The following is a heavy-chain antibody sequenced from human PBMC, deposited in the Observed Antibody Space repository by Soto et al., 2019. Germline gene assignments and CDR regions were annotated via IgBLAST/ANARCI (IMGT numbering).Heavy chain of an antibody. Sequence: GGSLRLSCAASGFTFSSYAMHWVRQAPGKGLEWVAVISYDGSNKYYADSVKGRFTISRDNSKNTLYLQMNSLRAEDTAVYYCAGDFDYGDYYYYDCMDVWGQGTTVTVSS. CDR3: AGDFDYGDYYYYDCMDV. D-gene: IGHD4-17*01. V-gene: IGHV3-30*04. CDR2: ISYDGSNK. CDR1: GFTFSSYA. J-gene: IGHJ6*02.